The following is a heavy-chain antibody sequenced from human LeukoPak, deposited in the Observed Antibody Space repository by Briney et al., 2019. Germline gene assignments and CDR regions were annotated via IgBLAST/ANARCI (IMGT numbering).Heavy chain of an antibody. CDR1: GFSFCDYA. J-gene: IGHJ4*02. CDR2: IRYDGINK. Sequence: GRSLRLSCAASGFSFCDYAMHWVRQAPGKGLEWVAFIRYDGINKYYADSVKGRFTISRDNSKNTLYLQMNSLRAEDTAVYYCASAIQGNWGQGTLVTVSS. V-gene: IGHV3-30*02. CDR3: ASAIQGN.